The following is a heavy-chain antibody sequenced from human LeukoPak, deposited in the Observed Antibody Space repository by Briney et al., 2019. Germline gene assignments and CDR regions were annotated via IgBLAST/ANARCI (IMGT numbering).Heavy chain of an antibody. CDR2: IIPIFGIA. Sequence: ASVKVSCKASGGTFSSYAISWVGQAPGQGLEWMGRIIPIFGIANYAQKFQGRVTITTDESKNTAYMELSSLRSEDTAVYYCARDRGSYYDSSGYYYGYWGQGTLVTVSS. CDR3: ARDRGSYYDSSGYYYGY. CDR1: GGTFSSYA. J-gene: IGHJ4*02. D-gene: IGHD3-22*01. V-gene: IGHV1-69*05.